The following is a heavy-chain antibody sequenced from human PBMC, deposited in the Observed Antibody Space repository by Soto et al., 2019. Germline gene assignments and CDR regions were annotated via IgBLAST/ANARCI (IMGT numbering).Heavy chain of an antibody. CDR1: GFTFSNAW. CDR2: IKSKTDGGTT. V-gene: IGHV3-15*07. CDR3: TTKGYRRDGYNAAPFDY. Sequence: PGGSLRLSCAASGFTFSNAWMNWVRQAPGKGLEWVGRIKSKTDGGTTDYAAPVKGRFTISRDDSKNTLYLQMNSLKTENTAVYYSTTKGYRRDGYNAAPFDYWGQGTLVTVSS. D-gene: IGHD3-16*02. J-gene: IGHJ4*02.